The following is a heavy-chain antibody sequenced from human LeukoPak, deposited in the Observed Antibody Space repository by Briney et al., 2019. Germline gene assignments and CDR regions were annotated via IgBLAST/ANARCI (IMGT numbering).Heavy chain of an antibody. V-gene: IGHV3-15*01. CDR3: AKNRWGSVATPDS. D-gene: IGHD5-12*01. CDR2: IKSKTDGGTT. Sequence: GGSLRLSCAASGFTFSNAWMSWVRQAPGKGLEWVGRIKSKTDGGTTDYAAPVKGRFTISRDDSKNPLYLQMNSLRTEDTALYYCAKNRWGSVATPDSWGQGTPVTVSS. CDR1: GFTFSNAW. J-gene: IGHJ4*02.